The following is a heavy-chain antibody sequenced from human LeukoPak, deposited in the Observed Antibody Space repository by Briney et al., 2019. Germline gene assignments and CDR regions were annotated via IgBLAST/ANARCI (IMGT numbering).Heavy chain of an antibody. CDR3: ARVYDFWSGNDAFDI. D-gene: IGHD3-3*01. V-gene: IGHV3-11*04. CDR1: GFTFSDYY. J-gene: IGHJ3*02. CDR2: ISSSGSTI. Sequence: PGGSLRLSCAASGFTFSDYYMSWIRQAPGKGLEWVSYISSSGSTIYYADSVKGRFTISRDKAKNSLYLQMNSLRAEDTAVYYCARVYDFWSGNDAFDIWGQGTMVTVSS.